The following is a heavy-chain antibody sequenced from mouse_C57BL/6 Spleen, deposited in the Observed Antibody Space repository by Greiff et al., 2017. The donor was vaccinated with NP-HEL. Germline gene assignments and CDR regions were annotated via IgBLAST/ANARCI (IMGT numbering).Heavy chain of an antibody. V-gene: IGHV1-5*01. J-gene: IGHJ2*01. CDR3: TGVYGNVFDY. CDR1: GYTFTSYW. D-gene: IGHD2-1*01. Sequence: VHVKQSGTVLARPGASVKMSCKTSGYTFTSYWMHWVKQRPGQGLEWIGAIYPGNSDTSYNQKFKGKAKLTAVTSASTAYMELSSLTNEDSAVYYCTGVYGNVFDYWGQGTTLTVSS. CDR2: IYPGNSDT.